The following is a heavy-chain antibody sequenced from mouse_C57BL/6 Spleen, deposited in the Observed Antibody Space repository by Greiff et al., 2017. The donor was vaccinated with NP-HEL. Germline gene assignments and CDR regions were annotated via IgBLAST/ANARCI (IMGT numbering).Heavy chain of an antibody. D-gene: IGHD2-4*01. CDR1: GYTFTSYN. CDR3: ARVYDYDRYYYAMDY. V-gene: IGHV1-12*01. J-gene: IGHJ4*01. CDR2: IYPGNGDT. Sequence: LQQSGAELVRPGASVKMSCKASGYTFTSYNMHWVKQTPRQGLEWIGAIYPGNGDTSYNQKFKGKATLTVDKSSSTAYMQLSSLTSEDSAVYFCARVYDYDRYYYAMDYWGQGTSVTVSS.